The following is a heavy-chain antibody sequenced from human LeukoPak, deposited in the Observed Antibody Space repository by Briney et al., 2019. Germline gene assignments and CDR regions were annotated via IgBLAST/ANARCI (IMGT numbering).Heavy chain of an antibody. J-gene: IGHJ5*02. Sequence: ASVKVSCKASGYTFTGDYMHWVRQAPGQGLEWMGWINPNSGGTNYAQKFQGRVTMTRDTSISTAYMELSRLTPDDTAVYYCARVIVPAAMRVLGWFDPWGQGTLVTVSS. CDR3: ARVIVPAAMRVLGWFDP. D-gene: IGHD2-2*01. V-gene: IGHV1-2*02. CDR2: INPNSGGT. CDR1: GYTFTGDY.